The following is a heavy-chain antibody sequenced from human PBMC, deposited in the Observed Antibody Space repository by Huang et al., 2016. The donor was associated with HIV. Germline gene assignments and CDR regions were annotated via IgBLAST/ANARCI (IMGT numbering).Heavy chain of an antibody. CDR3: ARDRDFYDSSGYWGFNYFDY. CDR2: INPSDGRT. CDR1: GYAFTSYY. Sequence: QVQLVQSGAEVKKPGASVKVSCKASGYAFTSYYVHWVRQAPGQGLEWIGIINPSDGRTSNAQKFQGRVTTTRDTSTNTVFMELSSLRSEDTAVYYCARDRDFYDSSGYWGFNYFDYWGQGTLVTVSS. V-gene: IGHV1-46*01. D-gene: IGHD3-22*01. J-gene: IGHJ4*02.